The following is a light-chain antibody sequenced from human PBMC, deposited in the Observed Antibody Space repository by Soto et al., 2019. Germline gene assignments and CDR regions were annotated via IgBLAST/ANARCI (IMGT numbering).Light chain of an antibody. CDR3: QQYGGSPNT. V-gene: IGKV3-20*01. CDR2: GTS. Sequence: EIVLTQSPGTLSLSPGERATLSCRASQNVNSSYLAWYQQRPGQAPRLLIYGTSSRATGIPDRFSGSGSGTDFTLTISRLEAEDFAVYYCQQYGGSPNTFGQGTKLEIE. CDR1: QNVNSSY. J-gene: IGKJ2*01.